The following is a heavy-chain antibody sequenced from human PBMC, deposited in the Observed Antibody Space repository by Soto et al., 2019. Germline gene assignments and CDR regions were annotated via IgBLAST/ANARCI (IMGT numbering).Heavy chain of an antibody. J-gene: IGHJ4*02. CDR3: VARYCSSTTCYQVDY. CDR2: ISSNGGST. D-gene: IGHD2-2*01. Sequence: GGSLRLSCSASGFTFSSYAIHWIRQAPGKGLEYVSAISSNGGSTYYADSVNGRSTISRDNSKNTVYLQMSSLRTEDTAVYYCVARYCSSTTCYQVDYWGQGTLVTVSS. V-gene: IGHV3-64D*06. CDR1: GFTFSSYA.